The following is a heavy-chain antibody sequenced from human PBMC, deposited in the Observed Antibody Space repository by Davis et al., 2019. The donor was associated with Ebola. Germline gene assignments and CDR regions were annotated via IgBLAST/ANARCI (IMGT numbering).Heavy chain of an antibody. CDR2: LYHSGKN. CDR1: GYSVSSGYY. CDR3: AADVST. J-gene: IGHJ5*02. Sequence: SETLSLTCTVSGYSVSSGYYWGLIRQPPGKGLEWIGYLYHSGKNDYNPSLKSRVTMSLDTSNNQFSLTLSSVTAADTAVYYCAADVSTWGQGILVTVSS. V-gene: IGHV4-38-2*02. D-gene: IGHD5-24*01.